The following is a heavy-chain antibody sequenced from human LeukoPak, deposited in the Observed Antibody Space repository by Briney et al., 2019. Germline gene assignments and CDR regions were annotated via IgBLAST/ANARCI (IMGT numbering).Heavy chain of an antibody. V-gene: IGHV1-24*01. D-gene: IGHD6-13*01. Sequence: ASVKVSCKVSGYTLTELSMHWVRQAPGKGLEWVGGFDPEDGETIYAQKFQGRVTMTEDTSTDTAYMELSSLRSEDTAVYYCATRYSSSWYMNGIYFDYWGQGTLVTVSS. CDR1: GYTLTELS. CDR2: FDPEDGET. CDR3: ATRYSSSWYMNGIYFDY. J-gene: IGHJ4*02.